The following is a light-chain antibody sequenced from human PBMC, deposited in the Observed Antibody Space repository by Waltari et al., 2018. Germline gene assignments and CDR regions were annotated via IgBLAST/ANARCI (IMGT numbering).Light chain of an antibody. Sequence: IHLTQSPSSLAASVGDRVTITCRASQAFNRALAWYQQRAGGPPRLLIFDASKLHTGVPSRFIGSASGADFTLTISTLQPEDLATYYCQQFHDYPRTFGQGTKVEI. V-gene: IGKV1D-13*01. J-gene: IGKJ1*01. CDR3: QQFHDYPRT. CDR1: QAFNRA. CDR2: DAS.